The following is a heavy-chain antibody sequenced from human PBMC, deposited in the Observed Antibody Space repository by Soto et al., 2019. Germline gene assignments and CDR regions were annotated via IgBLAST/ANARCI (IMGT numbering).Heavy chain of an antibody. V-gene: IGHV4-61*01. CDR1: GGSVSSGSYY. CDR3: AIYVAYCGGDCYLGSFDY. CDR2: IYYSGST. D-gene: IGHD2-21*02. J-gene: IGHJ4*02. Sequence: SETLSLTCTVSGGSVSSGSYYWSWIRQPPGKGLEWIGYIYYSGSTNYNPSLKSRVTISVDTSKNQFSLKLSSVTAADTAVYYCAIYVAYCGGDCYLGSFDYWGQGTLVTVS.